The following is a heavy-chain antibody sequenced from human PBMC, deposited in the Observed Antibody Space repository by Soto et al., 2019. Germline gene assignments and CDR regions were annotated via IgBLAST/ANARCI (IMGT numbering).Heavy chain of an antibody. D-gene: IGHD6-19*01. CDR3: AKEKAYSSGWDGMDV. Sequence: EVQLLESGGGLVQPGGSLRLSCAASGFTFSNYAVSWVRQAPGKGLEWVSAISGSGVSTYYADSVKGRFTISRDNSKNTLYLQMNSLRAEDTAVYYCAKEKAYSSGWDGMDVWGQGTTVTVSS. CDR1: GFTFSNYA. V-gene: IGHV3-23*01. CDR2: ISGSGVST. J-gene: IGHJ6*02.